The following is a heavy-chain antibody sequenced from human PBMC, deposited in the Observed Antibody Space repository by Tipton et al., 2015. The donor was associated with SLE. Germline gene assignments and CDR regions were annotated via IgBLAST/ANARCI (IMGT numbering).Heavy chain of an antibody. CDR2: ISTGYSNV. CDR1: GFTFTSYS. V-gene: IGHV3-21*01. CDR3: VRNAYNGAFDI. J-gene: IGHJ3*02. Sequence: SLRLSCSTSGFTFTSYSMNWVRQAPGKGLEWVSSISTGYSNVYYAESVRGRFTISRDNAKNTLYLQMNSLRAEDTAVYYCVRNAYNGAFDIWGQGTMVTVSS. D-gene: IGHD5-24*01.